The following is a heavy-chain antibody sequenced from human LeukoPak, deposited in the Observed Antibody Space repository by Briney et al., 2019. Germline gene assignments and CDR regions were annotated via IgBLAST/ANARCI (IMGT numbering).Heavy chain of an antibody. CDR3: ARDRWGYSYGDD. CDR2: IKEDGSQK. CDR1: GFTFSSYW. V-gene: IGHV3-7*01. J-gene: IGHJ4*02. D-gene: IGHD5-18*01. Sequence: GGSLRLSCAASGFTFSSYWMSWVRQAPGKGLEWVANIKEDGSQKYYVDSVKGRFTISRDNAKNSLYLQMNSLRAEDAAVYYCARDRWGYSYGDDWGQGTLVTVSS.